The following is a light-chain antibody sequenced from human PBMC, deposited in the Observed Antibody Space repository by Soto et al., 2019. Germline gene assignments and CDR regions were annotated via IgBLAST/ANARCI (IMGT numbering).Light chain of an antibody. Sequence: EIVLTQSPGTLSLSPGERATLSCRDSQSVSSSYLARYQQKPGQAPRLLIYGACSMATGIPDRFSGSGSGTDFTLIISRLEPEDTAMYYCQQYGSSPWTFGQGTKLVIK. J-gene: IGKJ1*01. V-gene: IGKV3-20*01. CDR2: GAC. CDR3: QQYGSSPWT. CDR1: QSVSSSY.